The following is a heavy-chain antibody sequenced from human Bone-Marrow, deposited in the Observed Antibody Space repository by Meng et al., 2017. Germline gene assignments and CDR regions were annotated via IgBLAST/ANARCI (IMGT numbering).Heavy chain of an antibody. D-gene: IGHD6-6*01. CDR3: ARSLVAALWLYYYYGMDV. V-gene: IGHV1-18*01. CDR1: GYTLNSYG. J-gene: IGHJ6*01. CDR2: ISAYNGNT. Sequence: ASVKVSCKASGYTLNSYGISWVRQAPGQGLEWMGGISAYNGNTNYAQKLQGRVTMTTDTSTSTAYMELRSLRSDDTAVYYCARSLVAALWLYYYYGMDVWGQGTTVTGYS.